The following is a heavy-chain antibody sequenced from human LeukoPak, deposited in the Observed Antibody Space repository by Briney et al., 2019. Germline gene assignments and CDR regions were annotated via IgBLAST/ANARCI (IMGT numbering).Heavy chain of an antibody. CDR2: IKQDGSKK. CDR3: AREAAAGTGTYYYYYYYMDV. CDR1: GFTFGDYA. J-gene: IGHJ6*03. V-gene: IGHV3-7*01. D-gene: IGHD6-13*01. Sequence: PGVSLRLSCTASGFTFGDYAMSWVRQAPGKGLEWVANIKQDGSKKYYVDSVKGRFTISRDNAKNSLYLQMNSLRAEDTAVYYCAREAAAGTGTYYYYYYYMDVWGKGTTVTISS.